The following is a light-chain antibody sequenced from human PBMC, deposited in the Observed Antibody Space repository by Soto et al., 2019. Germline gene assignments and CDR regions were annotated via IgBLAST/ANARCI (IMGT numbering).Light chain of an antibody. Sequence: DIQMTQSPSSLSASVGDRVTITCRASQSISSYLNWYQQKPGKAPNLLIYAASSLQSGVPSRFSGRGFGKNFTSTISSFQPENFATYHFQQSYSNPRTLGQGTKVEFK. CDR3: QQSYSNPRT. J-gene: IGKJ1*01. V-gene: IGKV1-39*01. CDR2: AAS. CDR1: QSISSY.